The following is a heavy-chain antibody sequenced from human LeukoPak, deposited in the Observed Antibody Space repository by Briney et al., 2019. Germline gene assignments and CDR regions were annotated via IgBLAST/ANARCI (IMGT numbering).Heavy chain of an antibody. D-gene: IGHD6-13*01. CDR1: GGTFSSYV. V-gene: IGHV1-69*05. J-gene: IGHJ6*03. CDR3: ARDLVIAPKQNYYYYYMDV. Sequence: ASVKVSCKASGGTFSSYVISWVRQAPGQGLEWMGRIIPIFGTANYAQKFQGRVTITTYGSTSTAYMELSSLRSEDTAVYYCARDLVIAPKQNYYYYYMDVWGKGTTVTVSS. CDR2: IIPIFGTA.